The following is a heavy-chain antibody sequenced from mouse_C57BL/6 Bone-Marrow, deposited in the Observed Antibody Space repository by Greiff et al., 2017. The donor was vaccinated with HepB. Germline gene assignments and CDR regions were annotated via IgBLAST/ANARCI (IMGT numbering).Heavy chain of an antibody. Sequence: QVQLKESGAELVKPGASVKMSCKASGYTFTSYWITWVKQRPGQGLEWIGDIYPGSGSTNYNEKFKSKATLTVDTSSSTAYMQLSSLTSEDSAVYYCARSSYYGSSYYFDYWGQGTTLTVSS. CDR3: ARSSYYGSSYYFDY. V-gene: IGHV1-55*01. CDR1: GYTFTSYW. D-gene: IGHD1-1*01. J-gene: IGHJ2*01. CDR2: IYPGSGST.